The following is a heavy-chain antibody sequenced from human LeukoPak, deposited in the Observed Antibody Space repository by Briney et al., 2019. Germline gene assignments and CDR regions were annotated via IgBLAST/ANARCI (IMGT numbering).Heavy chain of an antibody. CDR3: TKDPTMNGDYQFHY. J-gene: IGHJ4*02. CDR1: GFTFDDYA. V-gene: IGHV3-43D*03. D-gene: IGHD4-17*01. Sequence: GGSLRLSCAASGFTFDDYAMHWVRQAPHKGLEWVSLITWNGGSTFYADSVKGRFTISRDNSKNSLYLQMSSLRTEDTALYYCTKDPTMNGDYQFHYWGQGTLVTVSS. CDR2: ITWNGGST.